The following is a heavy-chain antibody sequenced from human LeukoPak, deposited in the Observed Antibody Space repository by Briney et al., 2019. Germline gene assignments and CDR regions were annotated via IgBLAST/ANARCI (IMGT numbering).Heavy chain of an antibody. Sequence: SETLSLTCTVSGDSISSYCWNWIRQPPGKGLEWIGYIYYSGTANYNPSLKSRVTISGDTSKNQFSLNLSSVTAADTAVYYCARGRYYGSVDYWGQGTLVTVSS. D-gene: IGHD3-10*01. CDR1: GDSISSYC. J-gene: IGHJ4*02. CDR3: ARGRYYGSVDY. CDR2: IYYSGTA. V-gene: IGHV4-59*01.